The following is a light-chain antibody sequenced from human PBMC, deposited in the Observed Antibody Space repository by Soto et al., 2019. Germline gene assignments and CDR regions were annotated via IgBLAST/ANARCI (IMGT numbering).Light chain of an antibody. V-gene: IGKV3-15*01. Sequence: EIVMTQSPATLSVSPGERATLSCRASQSVSSNLAWYQQKPGQAPRLLIYGVSTRATGIPARFSGSRSGTEFTLTISSLQSEDFALYYCQQYNNWPPWTFGPGTKVDIK. CDR2: GVS. J-gene: IGKJ3*01. CDR1: QSVSSN. CDR3: QQYNNWPPWT.